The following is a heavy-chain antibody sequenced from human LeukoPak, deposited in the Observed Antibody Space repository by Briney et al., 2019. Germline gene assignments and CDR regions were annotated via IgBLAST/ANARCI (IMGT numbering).Heavy chain of an antibody. CDR1: GFTFSSYS. CDR3: ARGGGIAARQPPAN. J-gene: IGHJ4*02. Sequence: PGGSLRLSCAASGFTFSSYSMNWVRQAPGKGLEWVSSISSSSSYIYYADSVKGRFTISRDNAKNSLYLQMNSLRAEDTAVYYCARGGGIAARQPPANWGQGTLVTVSS. V-gene: IGHV3-21*01. D-gene: IGHD6-6*01. CDR2: ISSSSSYI.